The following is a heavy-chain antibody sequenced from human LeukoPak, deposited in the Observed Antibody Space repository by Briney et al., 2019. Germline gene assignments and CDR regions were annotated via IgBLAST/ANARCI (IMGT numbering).Heavy chain of an antibody. CDR1: GFTFSSYG. D-gene: IGHD3-3*01. Sequence: GGSLRLSCAASGFTFSSYGMHWVRQAPGKGLEWVAFIRYDGSNKYYADSVKGRFTISRDNSKNTLYLQMNSLRAEDTAVYYCAKDQYYDFWSGYLTPLGYWGQGTLVTVSS. J-gene: IGHJ4*02. CDR3: AKDQYYDFWSGYLTPLGY. V-gene: IGHV3-30*02. CDR2: IRYDGSNK.